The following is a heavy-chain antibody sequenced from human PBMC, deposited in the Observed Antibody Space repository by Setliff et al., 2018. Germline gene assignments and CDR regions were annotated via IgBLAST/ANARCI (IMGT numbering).Heavy chain of an antibody. J-gene: IGHJ3*02. D-gene: IGHD1-26*01. CDR3: ARRIRSGSYWSGAFDI. V-gene: IGHV4-39*01. CDR2: IYFSGST. Sequence: ASETLSLTCTVSGGSISSSSYYWGWIRQPPGKGLEWIGSIYFSGSTYYNPSLKSRVTISVDTSKNQFSLKLSSVTAADTAVYYCARRIRSGSYWSGAFDIWGQGTTVTVSS. CDR1: GGSISSSSYY.